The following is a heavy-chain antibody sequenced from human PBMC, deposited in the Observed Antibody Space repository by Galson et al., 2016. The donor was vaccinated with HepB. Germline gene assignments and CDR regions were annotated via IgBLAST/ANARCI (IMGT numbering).Heavy chain of an antibody. J-gene: IGHJ6*02. D-gene: IGHD4-23*01. CDR2: LNWNSGNI. CDR3: AKDMHSNYGGNSEVGYYSGMDV. V-gene: IGHV3-9*01. CDR1: GLSFDDYA. Sequence: SLRLSCAASGLSFDDYAMHWVRQRPGKGLEWVASLNWNSGNIAYGDSVKGRFTISRDNAKNSLFLQMNSLRGEDTALYYCAKDMHSNYGGNSEVGYYSGMDVWGQGTTVTVSS.